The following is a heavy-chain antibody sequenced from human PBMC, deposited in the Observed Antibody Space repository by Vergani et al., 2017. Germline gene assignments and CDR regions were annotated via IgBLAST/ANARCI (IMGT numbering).Heavy chain of an antibody. CDR3: ARDAQTALELRDYYYYYMDV. CDR1: GFTFSSYG. V-gene: IGHV3-33*01. CDR2: IWYDGSNK. J-gene: IGHJ6*03. Sequence: QVQLVESGGGVVQPGRSLRLSCAASGFTFSSYGMHWVRQAPGKGLEWVAGIWYDGSNKYYADSVKGRFTISRDNSKNTLYLQMNSLRAEDTAVYYCARDAQTALELRDYYYYYMDVWGKGTTVTVSS. D-gene: IGHD1-7*01.